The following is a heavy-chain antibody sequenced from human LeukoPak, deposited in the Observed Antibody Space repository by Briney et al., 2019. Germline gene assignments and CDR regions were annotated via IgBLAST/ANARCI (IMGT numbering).Heavy chain of an antibody. D-gene: IGHD3-22*01. J-gene: IGHJ4*02. CDR3: ARPIPHYYDSSGYPGAYFDY. CDR1: GFTFSSYA. V-gene: IGHV3-30-3*01. CDR2: ISYDGNNK. Sequence: GGSLRLSCAASGFTFSSYAMHWVRQAPGKGLEWVAVISYDGNNKYYADSVKGRFTISRDNSKNTLYLQMNNLRAEDTAVYYCARPIPHYYDSSGYPGAYFDYWGQGTLVTVSS.